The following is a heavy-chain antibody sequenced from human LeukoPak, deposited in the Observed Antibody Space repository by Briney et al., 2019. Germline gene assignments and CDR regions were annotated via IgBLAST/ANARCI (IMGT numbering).Heavy chain of an antibody. CDR3: AKEGGKTSYYYYYYGMGV. V-gene: IGHV3-30*18. Sequence: GKSLTLSCAVSGFTFSSYGMHWVRQAPGTGLEWVAVISYYGSNKYYADSVKGRFTISRDNSKNTLYLQMNSLRAEDTAVYYWAKEGGKTSYYYYYYGMGVWGQGTTVTVSS. CDR2: ISYYGSNK. CDR1: GFTFSSYG. D-gene: IGHD1-26*01. J-gene: IGHJ6*02.